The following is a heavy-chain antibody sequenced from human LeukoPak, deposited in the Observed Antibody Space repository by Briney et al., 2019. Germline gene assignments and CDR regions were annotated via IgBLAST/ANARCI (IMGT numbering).Heavy chain of an antibody. V-gene: IGHV1-46*01. CDR2: INPSGGTT. J-gene: IGHJ4*02. CDR1: RYTFTRYH. Sequence: ASVKVSCKTSRYTFTRYHIHWVRQAPGQGLEWMGVINPSGGTTTYAQNFQGRVTMTRDTSTITVYMELSSLRSDDTAVYYCAREAIFGVVREYYFDYWGQGTLVTVS. CDR3: AREAIFGVVREYYFDY. D-gene: IGHD3-3*01.